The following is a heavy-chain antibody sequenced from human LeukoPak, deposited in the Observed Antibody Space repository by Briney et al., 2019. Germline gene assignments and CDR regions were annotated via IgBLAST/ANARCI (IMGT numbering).Heavy chain of an antibody. CDR2: IYYSGST. D-gene: IGHD4/OR15-4a*01. Sequence: SETLSLTCTVSGGSISSGGYYWSWIRQHPGKGLEWIGYIYYSGSTYYNPSLKSRVTISVDTSKNQFSLKLSSVTTADTAVYYCARVGQGCLGLWGRGTLVTVSS. V-gene: IGHV4-31*03. J-gene: IGHJ2*01. CDR3: ARVGQGCLGL. CDR1: GGSISSGGYY.